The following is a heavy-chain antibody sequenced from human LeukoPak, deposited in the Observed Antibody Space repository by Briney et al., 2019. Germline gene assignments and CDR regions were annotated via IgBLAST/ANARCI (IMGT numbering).Heavy chain of an antibody. V-gene: IGHV4-4*08. CDR1: GGSVSDYY. CDR3: ARDYRGYCSGGSCQRGYFDY. D-gene: IGHD2-15*01. J-gene: IGHJ4*02. CDR2: IYTSGST. Sequence: SETLSLTCTVSGGSVSDYYWSWIRQSPGKGLEWIGRIYTSGSTNYNPSLKSRVTISVDTSKNQFSLKLSSVTAADTAVYYCARDYRGYCSGGSCQRGYFDYWGQGTLVTVSS.